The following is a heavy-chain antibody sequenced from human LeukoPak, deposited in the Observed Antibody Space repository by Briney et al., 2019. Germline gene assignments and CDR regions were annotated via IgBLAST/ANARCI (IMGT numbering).Heavy chain of an antibody. CDR3: AKRGGSYYYYYYMDV. J-gene: IGHJ6*03. CDR2: ISGSGGST. Sequence: GGSLRLSCAASGFTFSGYGMSWVRQAPGKGLEWVSAISGSGGSTYYADSVKGRFTISRDNSKNTLYLQMNSLRAEDTAVYYCAKRGGSYYYYYYMDVWGKGTTVTISS. V-gene: IGHV3-23*01. D-gene: IGHD3-10*01. CDR1: GFTFSGYG.